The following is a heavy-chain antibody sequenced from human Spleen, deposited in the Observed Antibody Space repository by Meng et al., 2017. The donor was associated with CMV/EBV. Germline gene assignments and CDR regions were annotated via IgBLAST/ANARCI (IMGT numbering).Heavy chain of an antibody. Sequence: GEALKIPCAASWFKLQRYDIAWGRPAPRKGVGGVAAIRGGGDSPHYVDSVKCGFIISRDNSNNTLYLQMNSLRAEDTATYHFSKSLGDRYYYLLGGLYFDYWGQGTVVTVSS. CDR2: IRGGGDSP. D-gene: IGHD3-3*01. CDR3: SKSLGDRYYYLLGGLYFDY. J-gene: IGHJ4*02. V-gene: IGHV3-23*01. CDR1: WFKLQRYD.